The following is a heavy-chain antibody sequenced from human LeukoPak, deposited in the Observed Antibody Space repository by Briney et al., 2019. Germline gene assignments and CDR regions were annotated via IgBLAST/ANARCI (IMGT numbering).Heavy chain of an antibody. CDR2: TWYDGSNN. V-gene: IGHV3-33*01. Sequence: GGSLRLSCAASGFSFSEHGMHWVRQAPDKGPEWVTVTWYDGSNNHYADSVKGRFTISRDNSKNTVFLEMNSLRAEDTAVYHCARDRYFGSDGFDIWGPGTMVIVSS. CDR1: GFSFSEHG. D-gene: IGHD3-10*01. CDR3: ARDRYFGSDGFDI. J-gene: IGHJ3*02.